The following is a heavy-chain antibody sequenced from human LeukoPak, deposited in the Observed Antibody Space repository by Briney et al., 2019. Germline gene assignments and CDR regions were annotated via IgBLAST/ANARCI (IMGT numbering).Heavy chain of an antibody. Sequence: ASVKVSCKASGYTFTGYYMHWVRQAPGQGLEWMGWINPNSGGTNYAQKFQGWVTMTRDTSISTAYMELSRLRSDDTAVYYCARAGLAGTSIGAFDIWGQGTMVTVSS. V-gene: IGHV1-2*04. J-gene: IGHJ3*02. CDR2: INPNSGGT. CDR3: ARAGLAGTSIGAFDI. CDR1: GYTFTGYY. D-gene: IGHD6-19*01.